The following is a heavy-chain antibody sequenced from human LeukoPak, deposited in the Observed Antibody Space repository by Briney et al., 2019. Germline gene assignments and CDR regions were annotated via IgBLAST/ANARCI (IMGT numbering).Heavy chain of an antibody. J-gene: IGHJ4*02. D-gene: IGHD3-16*01. CDR1: GGSISSGSYY. CDR2: FYYSGST. Sequence: SETLSLTCTVSGGSISSGSYYWGWIRQPPGKGLEWIGSFYYSGSTYYNPSLKSRVTISVDTSKNQFSLKLSSVTAADTAVYYCARVDVWGSSTSDYFDYWGQGTLVTVSS. CDR3: ARVDVWGSSTSDYFDY. V-gene: IGHV4-39*07.